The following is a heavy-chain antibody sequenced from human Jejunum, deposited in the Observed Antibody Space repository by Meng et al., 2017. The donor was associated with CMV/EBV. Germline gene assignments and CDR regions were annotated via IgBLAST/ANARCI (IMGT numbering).Heavy chain of an antibody. CDR1: GYLLSNYA. Sequence: CKASGYLLSNYAMHWVRQAPGQRLEWMRWLDAGTGNIEYSRNFQGRVTIARDTSASTDYMDLRTLGSEDTAVYYCVRGINSGAWLWDLWGRGTLVTVSS. D-gene: IGHD1-26*01. V-gene: IGHV1-3*01. J-gene: IGHJ2*01. CDR2: LDAGTGNI. CDR3: VRGINSGAWLWDL.